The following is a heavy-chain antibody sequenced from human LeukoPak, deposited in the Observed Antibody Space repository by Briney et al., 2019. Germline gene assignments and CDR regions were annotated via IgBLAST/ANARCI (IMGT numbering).Heavy chain of an antibody. CDR3: ARDSSGWYADY. CDR2: ISYTGST. Sequence: KSSETLSLTCAVSGGSISTYYWSWIRQPPGKGLEWIGYISYTGSTNYNPSLKSRVIISVDTSKNQFSLKLSSVTAADTAVYYCARDSSGWYADYWGQGILLTVSS. J-gene: IGHJ4*02. V-gene: IGHV4-59*01. D-gene: IGHD6-19*01. CDR1: GGSISTYY.